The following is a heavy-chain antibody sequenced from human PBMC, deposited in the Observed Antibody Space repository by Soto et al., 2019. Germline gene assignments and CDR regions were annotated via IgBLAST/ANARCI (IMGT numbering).Heavy chain of an antibody. CDR3: ASTSVDIVATIDDAFDI. V-gene: IGHV1-18*01. CDR2: ISAYNGNT. Sequence: ASVKVSCKASGYTFTSYGISWVRQAPGQGLEWVGWISAYNGNTNYAQKLQGRVTMTTDTSTSTAYMELRSLRSDDTAVYYCASTSVDIVATIDDAFDIWGHGTMVTVSS. CDR1: GYTFTSYG. J-gene: IGHJ3*02. D-gene: IGHD5-12*01.